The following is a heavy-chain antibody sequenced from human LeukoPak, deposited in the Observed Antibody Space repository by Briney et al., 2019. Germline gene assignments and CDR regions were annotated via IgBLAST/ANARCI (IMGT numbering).Heavy chain of an antibody. CDR2: INHSGST. CDR1: GGSFSGYY. V-gene: IGHV4-34*01. CDR3: ARVRKRPSYYYGSGSYLDYYYGMDV. Sequence: ASETLSLTCAVYGGSFSGYYWSWIRQPPGKGLEWIGEINHSGSTNYNPSLKSRVTISVDTSKNQFSLKLSSVTAADTAVYYCARVRKRPSYYYGSGSYLDYYYGMDVWGQGTTVTVSS. J-gene: IGHJ6*02. D-gene: IGHD3-10*01.